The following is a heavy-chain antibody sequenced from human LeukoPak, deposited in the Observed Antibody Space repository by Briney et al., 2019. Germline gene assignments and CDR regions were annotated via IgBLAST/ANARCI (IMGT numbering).Heavy chain of an antibody. CDR2: IYYSGST. J-gene: IGHJ4*02. D-gene: IGHD2-2*01. CDR1: GGSISSYY. Sequence: PSETLSLTCTVSGGSISSYYWSWIRQPPGKGLEWIGYIYYSGSTNYNPSLKSRVTISVDTSKNQFSLKLSSVTAADTAVYYCARGYCSSTSCSPYYFDYWGQGTLVTVSS. V-gene: IGHV4-59*01. CDR3: ARGYCSSTSCSPYYFDY.